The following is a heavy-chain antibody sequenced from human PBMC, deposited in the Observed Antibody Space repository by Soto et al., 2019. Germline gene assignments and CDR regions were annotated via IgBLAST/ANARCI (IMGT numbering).Heavy chain of an antibody. V-gene: IGHV3-30*18. Sequence: QIQLVESGGDVVQPGRSLRLSCTASGYTFGFFGMHWVRQAPGKGLEWVAFISADGTNTYYADSVRGRFTLSRDNSMRTGNLQMNTLRDDDTGLYFCAKGNLRFDFDPWGRGTLVTVSS. D-gene: IGHD3-9*01. CDR2: ISADGTNT. CDR1: GYTFGFFG. J-gene: IGHJ4*02. CDR3: AKGNLRFDFDP.